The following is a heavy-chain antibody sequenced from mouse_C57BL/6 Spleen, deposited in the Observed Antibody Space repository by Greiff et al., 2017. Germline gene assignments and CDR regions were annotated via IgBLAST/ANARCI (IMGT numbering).Heavy chain of an antibody. CDR1: GYTFTTYP. V-gene: IGHV1-47*01. D-gene: IGHD1-1*01. J-gene: IGHJ3*01. Sequence: QVQLQQSGAELVKPGASVKMSCKASGYTFTTYPIEWMKQNHGKSLEWIGNFHPYNDDTKYNEKFKGKATLTVEKSSSTVCLELSRLTSADSAVYDGGRVYGSSLAWFAYWGQGTLGTVSA. CDR3: GRVYGSSLAWFAY. CDR2: FHPYNDDT.